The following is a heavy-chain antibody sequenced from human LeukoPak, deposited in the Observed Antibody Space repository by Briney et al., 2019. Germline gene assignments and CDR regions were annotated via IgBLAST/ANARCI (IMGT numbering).Heavy chain of an antibody. CDR3: ARFAVHRRLAVTGQFGLDY. D-gene: IGHD6-19*01. J-gene: IGHJ4*02. CDR2: INPSGGST. Sequence: ASVKVSCKASGYTFTGYYMHWVRQAPGQGLEWMGWINPSGGSTNYAQKFQGRVTMTRDTSTSTVYMELNSLRSEDTAVYYCARFAVHRRLAVTGQFGLDYWGQGTLVTVSS. CDR1: GYTFTGYY. V-gene: IGHV1-46*01.